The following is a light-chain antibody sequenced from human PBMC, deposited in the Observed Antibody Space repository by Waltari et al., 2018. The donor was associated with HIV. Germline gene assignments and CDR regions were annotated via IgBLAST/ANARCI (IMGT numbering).Light chain of an antibody. CDR2: EVS. Sequence: QSALTQSASVSGSPGQSITISCTGTSSDVGSYNLVSWYQQYPGKAPKLMIYEVSKRPSGVSNRFSGSKSGNTASLTISGLQAEDEADYYCCSYAATSTFVFGTGTKVTVL. CDR1: SSDVGSYNL. J-gene: IGLJ1*01. CDR3: CSYAATSTFV. V-gene: IGLV2-23*02.